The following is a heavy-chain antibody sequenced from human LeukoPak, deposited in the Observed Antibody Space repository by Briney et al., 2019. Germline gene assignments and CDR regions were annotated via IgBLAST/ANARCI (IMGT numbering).Heavy chain of an antibody. J-gene: IGHJ6*03. CDR2: IYYSGST. CDR1: GGSFSGYY. CDR3: ARVYYDTSGYYYVYYYFMDV. Sequence: SETLSLTCAVYGGSFSGYYWSWIRQPPGKGLEWIASIYYSGSTYYNPSLKSRVTISVGTSKNQFSLKLSSVTAADTAVYYCARVYYDTSGYYYVYYYFMDVWGKGTTVTVSS. D-gene: IGHD3-22*01. V-gene: IGHV4-34*01.